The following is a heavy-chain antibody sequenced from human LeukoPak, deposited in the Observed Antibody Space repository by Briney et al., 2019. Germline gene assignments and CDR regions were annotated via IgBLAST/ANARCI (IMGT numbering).Heavy chain of an antibody. V-gene: IGHV4-4*07. CDR3: ARGRITIFGVGLFDY. Sequence: SSETLSLTCTVSGGSISSYYWSWIRQPAGKGLEWIGRIYTSGSTNYNPSLKSRVTISVDTSKNQFSLKLSSVTAADTAVYYCARGRITIFGVGLFDYWGQGTLVTVSS. D-gene: IGHD3-3*01. CDR2: IYTSGST. CDR1: GGSISSYY. J-gene: IGHJ4*02.